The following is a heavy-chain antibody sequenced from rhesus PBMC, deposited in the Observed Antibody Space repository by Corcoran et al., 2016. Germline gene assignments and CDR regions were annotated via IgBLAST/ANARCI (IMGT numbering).Heavy chain of an antibody. J-gene: IGHJ6*01. CDR3: ARDSNIWTGYWPDHCVES. D-gene: IGHD3-3*01. V-gene: IGHV4-65*01. CDR2: ISGSSAST. CDR1: GGSVSSSNW. Sequence: QVQLQESGPGLVKPSETLSLTCAVSGGSVSSSNWWSWIRQPPGKGLEWIGYISGSSASTYYNPSPKRRVTIATDTSKNQFSLNLSSVTAADTAVYYCARDSNIWTGYWPDHCVESWGQGVVVTVPS.